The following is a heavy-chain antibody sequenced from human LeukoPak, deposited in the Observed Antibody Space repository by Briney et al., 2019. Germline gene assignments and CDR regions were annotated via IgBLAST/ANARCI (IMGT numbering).Heavy chain of an antibody. CDR3: AREVVPAATDYYYYMDV. CDR2: ISAYNGNT. D-gene: IGHD2-2*01. V-gene: IGHV1-18*01. Sequence: GASVKVSCKASGYTFTSYGISWVRQAPGQGLEWMGWISAYNGNTNYAQKLQGRVTMTTDTSTSTAYMELRSLRSDDTAVYYCAREVVPAATDYYYYMDVWGKGTTVTISS. CDR1: GYTFTSYG. J-gene: IGHJ6*03.